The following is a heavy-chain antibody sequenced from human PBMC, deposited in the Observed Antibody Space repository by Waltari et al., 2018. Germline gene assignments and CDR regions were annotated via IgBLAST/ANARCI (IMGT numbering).Heavy chain of an antibody. CDR1: GFTFSNYW. D-gene: IGHD6-13*01. V-gene: IGHV3-7*01. Sequence: EVQLVESGGALVQPGGSLRLSCAASGFTFSNYWMNWVRQAPGRGQEWVASIKQRGNEKNYGDSVRGRFTISRDDAKKSVYLEWNSLRADDTAVYYCARDLRSWPYYLDYWGQGTLVTVSS. CDR3: ARDLRSWPYYLDY. CDR2: IKQRGNEK. J-gene: IGHJ4*02.